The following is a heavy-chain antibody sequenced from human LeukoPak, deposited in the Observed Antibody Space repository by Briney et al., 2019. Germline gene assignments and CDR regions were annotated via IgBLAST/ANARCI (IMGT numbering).Heavy chain of an antibody. V-gene: IGHV3-23*01. CDR2: ISGSGDST. D-gene: IGHD3-10*01. J-gene: IGHJ4*02. CDR3: AKGPPSLHYYGSGSVDY. Sequence: GGSLRLSCAASGFTFSTYAMSWVRQAPGKGLEWVSGISGSGDSTYYADSVKGRFTISRDNPKKTLFLLMNSLRAEDTAVYYCAKGPPSLHYYGSGSVDYWGQGTLVTVSS. CDR1: GFTFSTYA.